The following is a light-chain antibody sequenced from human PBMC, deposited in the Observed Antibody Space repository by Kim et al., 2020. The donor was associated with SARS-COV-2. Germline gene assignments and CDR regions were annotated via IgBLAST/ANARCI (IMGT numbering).Light chain of an antibody. CDR1: QSLVHSDGNIY. J-gene: IGKJ3*01. CDR2: KVS. Sequence: PAANTCRSSQSLVHSDGNIYLNWFHQRPGQSPRRLIYKVSNRDAGVPDRFSGSGSGTDFTLQISRVEAEDVGVYYCMQGTHWPFTFGPGTKVDIK. V-gene: IGKV2-30*02. CDR3: MQGTHWPFT.